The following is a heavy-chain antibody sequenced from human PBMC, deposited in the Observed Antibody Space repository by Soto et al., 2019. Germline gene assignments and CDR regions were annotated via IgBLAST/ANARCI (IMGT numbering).Heavy chain of an antibody. Sequence: GGSLRLSCTASGFTFGDYAMSWVRQAPGKGLEWVGFIRSKAYGGTTEYAASVKGRFTISRDDSKSIAYLQMNSLKTEDTAVYYCTRGEPGNSSGYYPYYFDYWGQGTLVTVSS. CDR3: TRGEPGNSSGYYPYYFDY. CDR1: GFTFGDYA. D-gene: IGHD3-22*01. CDR2: IRSKAYGGTT. V-gene: IGHV3-49*04. J-gene: IGHJ4*02.